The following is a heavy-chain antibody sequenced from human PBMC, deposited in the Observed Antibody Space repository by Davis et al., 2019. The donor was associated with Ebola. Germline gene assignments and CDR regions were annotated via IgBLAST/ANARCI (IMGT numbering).Heavy chain of an antibody. CDR3: ARDQGSQGNFHY. CDR2: IKQDGSTK. D-gene: IGHD6-19*01. V-gene: IGHV3-7*01. Sequence: GESLKISCAASGFTFSNAWMNWVRQAPGKGLEWVANIKQDGSTKYYVDSVKGRFTISRDNARNSLYLQMDSLRAEDTALYYCARDQGSQGNFHYWGQGTLVAVSS. J-gene: IGHJ4*02. CDR1: GFTFSNAW.